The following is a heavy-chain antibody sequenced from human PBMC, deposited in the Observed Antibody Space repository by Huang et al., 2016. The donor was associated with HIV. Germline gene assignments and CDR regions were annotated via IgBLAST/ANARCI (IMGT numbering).Heavy chain of an antibody. D-gene: IGHD2-21*01. CDR3: AAGYDTYYDI. CDR1: GYTLTELS. CDR2: FGPENGET. Sequence: QVQLVQSGAEVKKPGASVKVSCKVSGYTLTELSIHWVRQAPGKGLEWMGGFGPENGETIDAQNFQGRVTMTEDTSTDTAYMERHSLRPEDTAVYYCAAGYDTYYDIWGQGTMVIASS. V-gene: IGHV1-24*01. J-gene: IGHJ3*02.